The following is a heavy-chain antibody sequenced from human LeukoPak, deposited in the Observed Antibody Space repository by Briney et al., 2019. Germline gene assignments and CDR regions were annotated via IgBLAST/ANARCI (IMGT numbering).Heavy chain of an antibody. CDR1: GGSISSYN. Sequence: SETLSLTCTVSGGSISSYNWNWIRQPPGKGLEWVGNIYYTGSTNYNPSFKGRVTISVDTSKNQFSLKLSSVTAADTAVFCCARGASGWYWIDYWGLGTLVTVSS. D-gene: IGHD6-19*01. CDR3: ARGASGWYWIDY. J-gene: IGHJ4*02. V-gene: IGHV4-59*01. CDR2: IYYTGST.